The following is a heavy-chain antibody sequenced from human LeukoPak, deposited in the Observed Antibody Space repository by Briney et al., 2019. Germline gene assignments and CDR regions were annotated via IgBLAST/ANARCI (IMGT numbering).Heavy chain of an antibody. V-gene: IGHV3-48*02. CDR3: ARRTNYAFDF. CDR1: GFTFSSYS. D-gene: IGHD4/OR15-4a*01. Sequence: GGSLRLSCEASGFTFSSYSVDWVRQAPGKGLEWVSFISSSGSTIYYADSVRGRFTISRDNAKNSLYLQMNSLRDEDTAVYYCARRTNYAFDFWGQGTMVTVSS. CDR2: ISSSGSTI. J-gene: IGHJ3*01.